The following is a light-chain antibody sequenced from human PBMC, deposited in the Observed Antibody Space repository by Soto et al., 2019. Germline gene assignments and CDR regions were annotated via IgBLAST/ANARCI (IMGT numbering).Light chain of an antibody. CDR2: TYN. J-gene: IGLJ3*02. V-gene: IGLV1-44*01. CDR3: QSYDSSLSGSGV. Sequence: QSVLTQSPSASGPPGQRVVISCSGSDSNIGSNVVNWYQQFPGTAPKLLIYTYNRRPSGIPDRFSGSKSGTSASLAITGLQAEDEADYYCQSYDSSLSGSGVFGGGTKLTVL. CDR1: DSNIGSNV.